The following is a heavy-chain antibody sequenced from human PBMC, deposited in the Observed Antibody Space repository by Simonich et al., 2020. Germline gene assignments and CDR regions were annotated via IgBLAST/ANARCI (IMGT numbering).Heavy chain of an antibody. Sequence: EVQLVESGGGLVQPGGSLRLSCAASGFTFSSDWRHWVRQAPGKGLGLYSRFNRDGGSTSYPDSVKGRFTISRDNAKNTLYLQMNSLRAEDTAVYYCARNRLDYWGQGTLVTVSS. CDR1: GFTFSSDW. CDR2: FNRDGGST. V-gene: IGHV3-74*01. J-gene: IGHJ4*02. CDR3: ARNRLDY.